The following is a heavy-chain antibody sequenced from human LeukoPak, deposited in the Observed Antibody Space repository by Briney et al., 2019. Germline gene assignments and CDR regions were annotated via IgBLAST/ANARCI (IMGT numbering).Heavy chain of an antibody. CDR1: GYTFTGYY. J-gene: IGHJ5*02. CDR3: ARDRAIITGYGWFDP. CDR2: INPNSGGT. D-gene: IGHD1-20*01. Sequence: GASVKVSCKASGYTFTGYYMHWVRQAPGQGLEWMGWINPNSGGTNYAQKFQGRVTMTRDTSISTAYMELSRLRSDDTAVYYCARDRAIITGYGWFDPWGQGTLVTVSS. V-gene: IGHV1-2*02.